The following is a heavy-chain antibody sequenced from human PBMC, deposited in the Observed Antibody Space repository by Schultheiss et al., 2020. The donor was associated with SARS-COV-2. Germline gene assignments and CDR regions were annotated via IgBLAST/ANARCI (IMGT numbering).Heavy chain of an antibody. CDR3: ARRWRVAATKFDP. CDR2: IYNSGST. J-gene: IGHJ5*02. CDR1: GGSFSGYY. D-gene: IGHD2-15*01. Sequence: SETLSLTCAVYGGSFSGYYWSWIRQPPVKGLEWIVYIYNSGSTNYNPSLKSRVTMSVDTSKNQFSLKLSSVTAADTAVYYCARRWRVAATKFDPWGQGTLVTVSS. V-gene: IGHV4-4*09.